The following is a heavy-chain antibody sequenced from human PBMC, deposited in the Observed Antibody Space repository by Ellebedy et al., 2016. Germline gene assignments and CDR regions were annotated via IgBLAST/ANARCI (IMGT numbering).Heavy chain of an antibody. V-gene: IGHV4-34*01. CDR3: ARAAYYYHRNWYFDL. J-gene: IGHJ2*01. CDR2: INHSGST. Sequence: GSLRLSCTVSGGSISNYYWSWIRQPPGKGLEWIGEINHSGSTNYNPSLKSRVTISVDTSKNQFSLKLSSVTAADTAVYYCARAAYYYHRNWYFDLWGRGTLVTVSS. CDR1: GGSISNYY. D-gene: IGHD3-10*01.